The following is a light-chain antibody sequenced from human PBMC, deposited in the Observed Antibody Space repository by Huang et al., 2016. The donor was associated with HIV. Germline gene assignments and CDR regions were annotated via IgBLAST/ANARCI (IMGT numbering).Light chain of an antibody. V-gene: IGKV3-15*01. J-gene: IGKJ2*01. CDR1: QSVSST. CDR2: GAS. Sequence: EIVMTQSPATLSVSPGERATLSCRASQSVSSTLAWYQQKPGQAPRLLIYGASTRATGIPARFSGSGSGTEFTLTISSLQSEDFAVYYCQQYNNWAPYTFGQGTKLEIK. CDR3: QQYNNWAPYT.